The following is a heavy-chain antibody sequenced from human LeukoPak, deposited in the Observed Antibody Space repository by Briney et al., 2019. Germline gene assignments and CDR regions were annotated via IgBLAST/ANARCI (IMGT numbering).Heavy chain of an antibody. D-gene: IGHD3-22*01. CDR1: GYTFTSYY. CDR3: ARWGSSGPFDY. V-gene: IGHV1-2*04. CDR2: INPNSGGT. J-gene: IGHJ4*02. Sequence: ASVKVSCKASGYTFTSYYIHWVRQAPGQGLEWMGWINPNSGGTNYAQKFQGWVTMTRDTSISTAYMELSRLRSDDTAVYYCARWGSSGPFDYWGQGTLVTVSS.